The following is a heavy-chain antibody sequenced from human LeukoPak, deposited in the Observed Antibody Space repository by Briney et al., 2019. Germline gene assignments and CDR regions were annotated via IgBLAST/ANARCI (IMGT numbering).Heavy chain of an antibody. D-gene: IGHD2-2*02. CDR2: ISTTSSYT. CDR1: GFTFSDYY. J-gene: IGHJ5*02. Sequence: GGSLRLSCAASGFTFSDYYMSWIRQAPGKGLEWVSYISTTSSYTDYADSVRGRFTISRDNANNLLYLQMNSLRPEDTAVYYCARGWYCSSSICYTDRNWFDPWGQGTLVTVSS. V-gene: IGHV3-11*05. CDR3: ARGWYCSSSICYTDRNWFDP.